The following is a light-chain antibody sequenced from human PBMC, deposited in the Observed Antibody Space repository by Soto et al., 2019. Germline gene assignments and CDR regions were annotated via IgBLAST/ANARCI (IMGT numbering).Light chain of an antibody. CDR2: GAS. V-gene: IGKV3-15*01. J-gene: IGKJ1*01. CDR3: QQYHNWPRT. Sequence: EIVMTHSPATLSVCPWEIATLSCRASQSVSTYLIWYQQKPGQAPRLLIYGASTRATGIPARFSGSGSGTEFTLTISSLQSEDFAVYYCQQYHNWPRTFGQGTKVDIK. CDR1: QSVSTY.